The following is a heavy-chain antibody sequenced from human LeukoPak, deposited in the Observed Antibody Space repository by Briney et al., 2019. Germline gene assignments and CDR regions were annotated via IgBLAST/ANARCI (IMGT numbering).Heavy chain of an antibody. D-gene: IGHD2-2*01. V-gene: IGHV3-21*01. CDR2: ISSSSTYL. CDR3: TRDPGRCTSTSCYPDY. Sequence: GGSLRLSCTASGFAFRSYTMNWVRQAPGKGLEWVSSISSSSTYLYYADSVKGRFTISRDNAKNSVYLQMNSLRAEDTAVYYCTRDPGRCTSTSCYPDYWGREPWSPSPQ. CDR1: GFAFRSYT. J-gene: IGHJ4*02.